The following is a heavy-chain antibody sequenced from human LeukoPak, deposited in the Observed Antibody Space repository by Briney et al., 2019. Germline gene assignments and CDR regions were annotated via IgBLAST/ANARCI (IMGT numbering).Heavy chain of an antibody. CDR2: ISSSTGTI. D-gene: IGHD1-26*01. Sequence: PGGSLRLSCAASGFTFSSYSINWVRQAPGKGLGWVSYISSSTGTIYYADSVKGRFTISRDNAKNSLYLQMNSLRAEDTAVYYCARGIVGATHFDYWGQGTPVTVSS. J-gene: IGHJ4*02. CDR1: GFTFSSYS. CDR3: ARGIVGATHFDY. V-gene: IGHV3-48*01.